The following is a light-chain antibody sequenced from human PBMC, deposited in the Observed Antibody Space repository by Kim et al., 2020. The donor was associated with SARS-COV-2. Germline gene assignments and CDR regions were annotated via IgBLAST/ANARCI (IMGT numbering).Light chain of an antibody. V-gene: IGLV1-47*01. J-gene: IGLJ3*02. CDR2: RSD. CDR1: SSNIGTNN. Sequence: GQTVTISCSGSSSNIGTNNVYWYQQLPQTAPKLLIDRSDQRPAGVPDRFSGSKSGTSASLTISGLRSEDESDYYCAARDDSLSGRVFGGVTQLTVL. CDR3: AARDDSLSGRV.